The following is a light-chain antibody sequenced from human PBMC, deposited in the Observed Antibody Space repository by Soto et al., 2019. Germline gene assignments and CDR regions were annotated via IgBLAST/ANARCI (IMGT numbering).Light chain of an antibody. V-gene: IGLV2-14*03. J-gene: IGLJ1*01. CDR3: CSYPTTTAHV. CDR1: SSDIGSYNY. CDR2: GVT. Sequence: QSALAQPASVSGSPGQSITISCTGTSSDIGSYNYISWYQQYPDKGPKLIIYGVTNRPSGVSNRFSGSKSGYTASLTISGLQAQDEADYYCCSYPTTTAHVFGTGTKLTVL.